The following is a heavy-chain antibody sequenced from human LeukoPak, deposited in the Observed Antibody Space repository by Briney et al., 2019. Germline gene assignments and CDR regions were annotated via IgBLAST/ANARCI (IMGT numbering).Heavy chain of an antibody. Sequence: GGSLRLSCAASGFTFDDYAIHWVRQAPGKGLEWVSGISWNSGSIGYADSVKGRFTISRDNAKNSLYLQMNSLRAEDTALYYCAKDMSPYYYDSSGLWGAFDIWGQGTMVTVSS. J-gene: IGHJ3*02. CDR2: ISWNSGSI. CDR3: AKDMSPYYYDSSGLWGAFDI. V-gene: IGHV3-9*01. D-gene: IGHD3-22*01. CDR1: GFTFDDYA.